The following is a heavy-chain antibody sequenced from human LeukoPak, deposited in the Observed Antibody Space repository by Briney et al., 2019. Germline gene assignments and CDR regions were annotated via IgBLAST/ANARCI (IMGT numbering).Heavy chain of an antibody. J-gene: IGHJ4*02. Sequence: GGSLRLSCTASGFSFSDYSMNWVRQAPGKGLEWVSYIRSSASNIFYAESVEGRFTVSRDNAKNSLYLHMNSLRAEDTAVYYCARDRWHYGSGSGFFDYWGQGTLVTVSS. V-gene: IGHV3-48*01. CDR3: ARDRWHYGSGSGFFDY. CDR2: IRSSASNI. D-gene: IGHD3-3*02. CDR1: GFSFSDYS.